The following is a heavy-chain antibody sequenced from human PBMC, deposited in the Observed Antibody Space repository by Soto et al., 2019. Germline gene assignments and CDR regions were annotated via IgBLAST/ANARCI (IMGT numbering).Heavy chain of an antibody. CDR1: GGCISSYY. V-gene: IGHV4-59*01. D-gene: IGHD3-10*01. CDR2: IYYSGST. J-gene: IGHJ3*01. Sequence: SETLSLTCTVSGGCISSYYWSWIRQPPGKGLEWIGYIYYSGSTNYNPSLKSRVTISVDTSKNQFSLKLSSVTAADTAVYYCARVWGGAFDFWGQGTMVTVSS. CDR3: ARVWGGAFDF.